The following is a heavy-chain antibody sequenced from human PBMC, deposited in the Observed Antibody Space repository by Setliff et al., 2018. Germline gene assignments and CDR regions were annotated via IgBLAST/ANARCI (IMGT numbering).Heavy chain of an antibody. CDR1: GGSFSGYY. CDR2: VNHSGST. Sequence: SETLSLTCAVYGGSFSGYYWSWIRQPPGKGLEWIGEVNHSGSTNYNPSLKSRVTISVDTSKNQFSLKLNSVTAADMAVYYCAREQWLDPPGYYYMDVWAKGTTVTVSS. CDR3: AREQWLDPPGYYYMDV. D-gene: IGHD6-19*01. J-gene: IGHJ6*03. V-gene: IGHV4-34*01.